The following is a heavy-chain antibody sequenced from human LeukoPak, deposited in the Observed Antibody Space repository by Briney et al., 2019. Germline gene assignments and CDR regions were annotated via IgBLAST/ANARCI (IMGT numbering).Heavy chain of an antibody. CDR3: ARYQLGSYYFDY. CDR2: ISSSSSYR. CDR1: GFTFSSYS. J-gene: IGHJ4*02. D-gene: IGHD2-2*01. V-gene: IGHV3-21*01. Sequence: PGGSLRLTCAASGFTFSSYSMNWVRQAPGKGREWVSSISSSSSYRYCADSVKGRFTISRDNAKNSLYLQMNSLRADDTAVYYCARYQLGSYYFDYWGQGTLVTVSS.